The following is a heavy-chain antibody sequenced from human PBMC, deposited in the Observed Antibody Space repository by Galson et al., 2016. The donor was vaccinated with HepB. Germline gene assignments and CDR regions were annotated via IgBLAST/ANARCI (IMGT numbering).Heavy chain of an antibody. CDR2: FYSGGST. D-gene: IGHD6-19*01. J-gene: IGHJ4*02. CDR1: GFTVSGKY. Sequence: SLRLSCAASGFTVSGKYMSWVRQAPGKGLEWVSAFYSGGSTYYAGSVKGRFAISSDNSKNTVFLQMNSLRVDDTAVYYWARGMVASGWYGAFDYWGQGTLVTVS. CDR3: ARGMVASGWYGAFDY. V-gene: IGHV3-53*01.